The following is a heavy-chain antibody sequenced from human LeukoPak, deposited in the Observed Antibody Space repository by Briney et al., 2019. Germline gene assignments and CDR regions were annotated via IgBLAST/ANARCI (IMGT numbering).Heavy chain of an antibody. J-gene: IGHJ4*02. V-gene: IGHV4-39*01. CDR3: ATTFGRTYYYDSSGIGN. D-gene: IGHD3-22*01. Sequence: SETLSLTCIVSGGSISRSNYYWGWIRQPPGKGLEWIGSIYYSGNTYYNPSLKSRVTISVDTSKNQCSLKVSSVTAADTAVYYCATTFGRTYYYDSSGIGNWGQGTLVTVSS. CDR2: IYYSGNT. CDR1: GGSISRSNYY.